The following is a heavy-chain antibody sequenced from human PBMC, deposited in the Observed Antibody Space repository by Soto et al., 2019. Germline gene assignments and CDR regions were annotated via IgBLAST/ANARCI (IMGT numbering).Heavy chain of an antibody. CDR3: ARSMTTVTTNDY. CDR1: GGSISSPNFY. D-gene: IGHD4-17*01. V-gene: IGHV4-31*03. CDR2: IYYNGTT. Sequence: TLSLTCTVSGGSISSPNFYWRWIRQHPGKGLEWIGHIYYNGTTYYNPTLKSRVSISVDTSKNQFSLKLSSVTAADTAVYYCARSMTTVTTNDYWGQGSLVTVSS. J-gene: IGHJ4*02.